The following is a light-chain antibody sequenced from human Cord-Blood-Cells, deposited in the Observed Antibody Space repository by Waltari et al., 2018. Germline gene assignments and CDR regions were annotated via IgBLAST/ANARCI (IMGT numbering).Light chain of an antibody. CDR1: SSDVGRYNL. CDR3: CSYAGSSTYVV. J-gene: IGLJ2*01. CDR2: EGS. V-gene: IGLV2-23*01. Sequence: QSALTQPASVSGSPRQSITISCTRTSSDVGRYNLVSWYQQHPGKAPKLMIYEGSKRPSGVSNRFSGSKSGNTAALTISGLQAEDEADYYCCSYAGSSTYVVFGGGTKLTVL.